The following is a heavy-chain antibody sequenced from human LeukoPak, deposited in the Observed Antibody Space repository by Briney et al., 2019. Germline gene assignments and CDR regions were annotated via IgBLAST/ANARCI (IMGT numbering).Heavy chain of an antibody. CDR2: IYTSGST. V-gene: IGHV4-4*07. J-gene: IGHJ4*02. Sequence: SETLSLTCTVSGGSISSYYWSWIRQPAGKGLEWIGRIYTSGSTNYNPSLKSRVTMSVDTSKNQFSLKLSSVTAADTAVYYCAGEGYGGSGSYYNVLDYWGQGTLVTVSS. CDR3: AGEGYGGSGSYYNVLDY. D-gene: IGHD3-10*01. CDR1: GGSISSYY.